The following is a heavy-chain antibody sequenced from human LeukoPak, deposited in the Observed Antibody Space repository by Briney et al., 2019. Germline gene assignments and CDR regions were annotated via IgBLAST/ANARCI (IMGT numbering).Heavy chain of an antibody. Sequence: GGSLRLSCASSGFIFSFYGMHWARQAPGKGLEWVAFIRSDGSIKYYADSLKGRFTISRDNSKNTLYLQMNSLRAEDTAVYYCAKVPRAAGTDYWGQGTLVTVSS. CDR2: IRSDGSIK. V-gene: IGHV3-30*02. CDR1: GFIFSFYG. D-gene: IGHD6-13*01. CDR3: AKVPRAAGTDY. J-gene: IGHJ4*02.